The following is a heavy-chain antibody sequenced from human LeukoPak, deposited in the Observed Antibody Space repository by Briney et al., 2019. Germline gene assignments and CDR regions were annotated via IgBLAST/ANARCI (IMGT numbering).Heavy chain of an antibody. CDR1: GGSLSGYY. J-gene: IGHJ4*02. CDR3: ARGLLSRY. CDR2: VSHSGAT. Sequence: SETLSLTCAVYGGSLSGYYWSWIRQPPGKGLQWIGEVSHSGATNTIPSLKNRVTMSVDTSKNQFSLNLGSVTAADTAVYFCARGLLSRYWGQGILVTVSS. V-gene: IGHV4-34*01.